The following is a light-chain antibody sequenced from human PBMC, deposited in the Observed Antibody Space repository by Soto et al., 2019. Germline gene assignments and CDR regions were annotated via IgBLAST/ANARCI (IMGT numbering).Light chain of an antibody. V-gene: IGKV1-39*01. Sequence: DIRMTQSPSSLSASVGERVTSTCRASQSISSYLNWYQQKPGKAPKLLIYAASSLQSGVPSRFSGSGSGTDFTLTISSLQPEDFATYYCQQSYSTLPITFGQGTRLEIK. CDR3: QQSYSTLPIT. J-gene: IGKJ5*01. CDR2: AAS. CDR1: QSISSY.